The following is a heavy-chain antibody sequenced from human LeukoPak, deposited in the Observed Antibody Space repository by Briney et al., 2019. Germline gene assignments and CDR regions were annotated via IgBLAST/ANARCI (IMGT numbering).Heavy chain of an antibody. CDR3: ASYVWGSYRYNYFDY. J-gene: IGHJ4*02. Sequence: SETLSLTCTVSGYSISSGYYWGWIRQPPGKGLEWIGSIYHSGSTYYNPSLKSRVTISVDTSKNQFSLKLSSVTAADTAVYYCASYVWGSYRYNYFDYWGQGTLVTVSS. D-gene: IGHD3-16*02. CDR2: IYHSGST. CDR1: GYSISSGYY. V-gene: IGHV4-38-2*02.